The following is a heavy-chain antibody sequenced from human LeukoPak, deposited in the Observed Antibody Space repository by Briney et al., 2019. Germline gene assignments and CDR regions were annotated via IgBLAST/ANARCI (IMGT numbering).Heavy chain of an antibody. CDR3: AKDPFSSHAGSGYYYFHH. V-gene: IGHV3-23*01. Sequence: GGSLRLSCAASGFTFSSYAMTWVSQAPGKGLEWVSGFIGSSDGAYYADSVKGRFTISRDNSKNTLYLQMNSLRAEDTAVYYCAKDPFSSHAGSGYYYFHHWGQGTLVTVSS. CDR1: GFTFSSYA. CDR2: FIGSSDGA. J-gene: IGHJ4*02. D-gene: IGHD3-22*01.